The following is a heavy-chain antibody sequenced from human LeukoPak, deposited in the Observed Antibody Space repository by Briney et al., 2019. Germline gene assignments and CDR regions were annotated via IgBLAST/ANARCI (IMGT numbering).Heavy chain of an antibody. V-gene: IGHV4-4*07. CDR1: GGSISSYY. CDR3: ARDKRELRPVGAFNI. D-gene: IGHD1-26*01. J-gene: IGHJ3*02. CDR2: IYTSGST. Sequence: SETLSLTCTVSGGSISSYYWSWIRQPAGKGLEWIGRIYTSGSTNYNPSLKSRVTMSVDTSKNQFSLKLSSVTAADTAVYYCARDKRELRPVGAFNIWGQATMVTVSS.